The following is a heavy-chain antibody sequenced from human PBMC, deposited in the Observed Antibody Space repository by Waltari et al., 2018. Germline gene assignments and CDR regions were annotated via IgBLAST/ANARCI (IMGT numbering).Heavy chain of an antibody. D-gene: IGHD4-17*01. CDR3: VTGLTTVTAKDYFDH. CDR1: GLTFRHYW. CDR2: IKQDGSEK. Sequence: EVQLVESGGGSVQPGGSRRLSCACSGLTFRHYWMNGVRQAPGKGLEWVANIKQDGSEKNYVDSVEGRFSISRDNAQNSLYLQMNSLRAEDTAIYYCVTGLTTVTAKDYFDHWGQGALVTVSS. V-gene: IGHV3-7*01. J-gene: IGHJ4*02.